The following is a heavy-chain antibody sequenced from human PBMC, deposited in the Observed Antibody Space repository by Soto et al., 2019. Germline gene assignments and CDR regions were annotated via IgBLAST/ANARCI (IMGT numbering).Heavy chain of an antibody. V-gene: IGHV4-4*07. CDR2: IYTSGST. J-gene: IGHJ6*02. CDR3: ARDYYGSASYDNYYYYGMDV. CDR1: GGSISSYY. D-gene: IGHD3-10*01. Sequence: PWETLSLTCTVSGGSISSYYWSWIRQPAGKGLELIGRIYTSGSTNYSPSLKSRVTMLVDTSKNQFSLKLSSVTAADTAVYYCARDYYGSASYDNYYYYGMDVWGQGTTVTVSS.